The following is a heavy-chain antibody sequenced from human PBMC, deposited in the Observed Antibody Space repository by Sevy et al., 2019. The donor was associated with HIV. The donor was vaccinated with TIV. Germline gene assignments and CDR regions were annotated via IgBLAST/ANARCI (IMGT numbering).Heavy chain of an antibody. CDR1: GYTFTNYF. V-gene: IGHV1-2*02. Sequence: ASVKVSCKDSGYTFTNYFMHWVRQAPGQGLEWMGWINPNSGGRNYAQRFRDRVTMTSDTSISTDYMELSRLRSEDTAVYYCASLSGYYYDSSRYYNTDAFDIWGQGTMVTVSS. CDR2: INPNSGGR. CDR3: ASLSGYYYDSSRYYNTDAFDI. J-gene: IGHJ3*02. D-gene: IGHD3-22*01.